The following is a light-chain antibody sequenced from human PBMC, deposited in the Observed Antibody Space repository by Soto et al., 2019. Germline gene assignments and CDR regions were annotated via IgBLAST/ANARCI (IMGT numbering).Light chain of an antibody. CDR3: CSYAGSYILI. V-gene: IGLV2-11*01. CDR1: SSDVGGYNY. Sequence: QSALTQPRSVSGSPGQSVTISCTGTSSDVGGYNYVSWYQQHPGKVPKLMIFDVSKRPSGVPDRFSGSKSGNTASLTISGLQAEDGADYHCCSYAGSYILIFGGGTKLTVL. CDR2: DVS. J-gene: IGLJ2*01.